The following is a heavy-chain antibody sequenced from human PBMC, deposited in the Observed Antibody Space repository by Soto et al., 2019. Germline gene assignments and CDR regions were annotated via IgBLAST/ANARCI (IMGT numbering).Heavy chain of an antibody. D-gene: IGHD3-22*01. CDR2: ISVHNGNT. CDR3: AREDHYDNGGHFSYWFDP. Sequence: QVQLVQSGAEVRKPGASVKVSCKASGYTFTSYGISWVRQAPGQGLEWMGWISVHNGNTDYAQKFQGRVTMNTDTSTNTAYMELRSLRSDDTAVYYCAREDHYDNGGHFSYWFDPWGQGTLVTVSS. J-gene: IGHJ5*02. CDR1: GYTFTSYG. V-gene: IGHV1-18*01.